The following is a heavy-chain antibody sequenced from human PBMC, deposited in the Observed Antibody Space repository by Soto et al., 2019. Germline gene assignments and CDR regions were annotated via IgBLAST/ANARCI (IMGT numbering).Heavy chain of an antibody. CDR2: IWFDGSNK. CDR3: ARDQASYASGGMDV. D-gene: IGHD1-26*01. V-gene: IGHV3-33*01. CDR1: GFTFSRHA. J-gene: IGHJ6*02. Sequence: QVQLVQSGGGVVQPGRSLRLSCAASGFTFSRHAMHWVRQAPGKGLEWVTMIWFDGSNKYYADSVKGRFTSSRDNSKNTFDLQSNSLRAEDTAVYYCARDQASYASGGMDVWGQGTTVTVSS.